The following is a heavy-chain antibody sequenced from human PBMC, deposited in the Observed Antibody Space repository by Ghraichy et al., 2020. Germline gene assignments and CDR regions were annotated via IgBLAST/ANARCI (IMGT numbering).Heavy chain of an antibody. CDR1: GFTFSSYA. CDR3: VKAMVRGVITLTLHYYYGMDV. V-gene: IGHV3-64D*06. CDR2: ISSNGGST. Sequence: GGSLRLSCSASGFTFSSYAMHWVRQAPGKGLEYVSAISSNGGSTYYADSVKGRFTISRDNSKNTLYLQMSSLRAEDTAVYYCVKAMVRGVITLTLHYYYGMDVWGQGTTVTVSS. D-gene: IGHD3-10*01. J-gene: IGHJ6*02.